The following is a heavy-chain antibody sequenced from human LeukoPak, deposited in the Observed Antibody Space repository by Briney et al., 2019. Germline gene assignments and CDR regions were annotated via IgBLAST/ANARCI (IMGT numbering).Heavy chain of an antibody. Sequence: ASQTLSLTCTVSGGSISSGSYYWSWIRQPAGKGLEWIGRIYTSGSTNYNPSLKSRVTISVDTSKNQFSLKLSSVTAADTAVYYCARETTAMVTPYFDYWGQGTLVTVSS. J-gene: IGHJ4*02. V-gene: IGHV4-61*02. CDR2: IYTSGST. D-gene: IGHD5-18*01. CDR1: GGSISSGSYY. CDR3: ARETTAMVTPYFDY.